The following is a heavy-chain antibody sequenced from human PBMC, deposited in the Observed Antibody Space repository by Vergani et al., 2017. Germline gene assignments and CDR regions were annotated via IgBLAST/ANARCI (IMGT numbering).Heavy chain of an antibody. J-gene: IGHJ3*02. CDR2: IYTSGST. Sequence: QVQLQESGPGLVKPSQTLSLTCTVSGGSISSGSYYWSWIRQPAGKGLGWIGRIYTSGSTNYNPSLKSRVTISVDTSKNQFSLKLSSVTAADTAVYYCARALPLYDSSGYWSDDAFDIWGQGTMVTVSS. V-gene: IGHV4-61*02. CDR1: GGSISSGSYY. D-gene: IGHD3-22*01. CDR3: ARALPLYDSSGYWSDDAFDI.